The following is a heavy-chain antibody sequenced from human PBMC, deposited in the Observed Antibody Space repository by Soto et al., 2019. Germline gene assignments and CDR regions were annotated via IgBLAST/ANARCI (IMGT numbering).Heavy chain of an antibody. V-gene: IGHV2-5*02. CDR2: IYWDDDK. CDR3: AHRRRFCSGNSCYSIRFDP. CDR1: GFSLSTSGVG. J-gene: IGHJ5*02. D-gene: IGHD2-15*01. Sequence: QITLKESGPTLVKPTQTLTLTCTFSGFSLSTSGVGVGWIRQPPGKALEWLALIYWDDDKRYSPSLKSRLTITKDTSKNQVVLTMTNMDPVDTATYYCAHRRRFCSGNSCYSIRFDPWGQGTLVTVSS.